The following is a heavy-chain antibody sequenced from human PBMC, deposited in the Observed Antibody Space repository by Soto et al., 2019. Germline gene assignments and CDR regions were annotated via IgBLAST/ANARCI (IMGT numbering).Heavy chain of an antibody. Sequence: NHSGTPALSRTVSSGTVNSSYWAGLRKPPGKGLEWIGYIYYSGSTNYNPSLKSRVTISVDTSKNQFSLKLSSVSAADTAVYYCARGGSRAWHNWFDPWGQGTLVTVSS. V-gene: IGHV4-59*02. J-gene: IGHJ5*02. CDR3: ARGGSRAWHNWFDP. CDR2: IYYSGST. CDR1: SGTVNSSY. D-gene: IGHD6-19*01.